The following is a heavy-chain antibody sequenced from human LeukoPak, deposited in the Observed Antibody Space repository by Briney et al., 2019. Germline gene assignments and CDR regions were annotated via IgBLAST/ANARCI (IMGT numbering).Heavy chain of an antibody. CDR2: ISGYSGDT. CDR3: AREAGGYDFWSGSNWFDP. J-gene: IGHJ5*02. V-gene: IGHV1-18*01. CDR1: GYIFTSYG. D-gene: IGHD3-3*01. Sequence: ASVKVSCKASGYIFTSYGITWVRQAPGQGLEWMGWISGYSGDTNYEQRFQGRVTMTTNTSTSTAYMELRSLRSDDTAVYYCAREAGGYDFWSGSNWFDPWGQGTLVTVSS.